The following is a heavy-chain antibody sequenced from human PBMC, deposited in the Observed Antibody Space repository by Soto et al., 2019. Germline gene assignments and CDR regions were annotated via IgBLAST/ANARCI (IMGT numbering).Heavy chain of an antibody. D-gene: IGHD3-22*01. V-gene: IGHV3-30*18. J-gene: IGHJ6*02. CDR3: EKGRYYDLDGMDV. Sequence: QVQLVESGGGVVQPGRSLRLSCAASGFTFSNNGMHWVRQAPGKGLEWVAVISYDGSNKYYADSVKGRFTISRDNSKNTLFLQMNSLRSEDTAVFYWEKGRYYDLDGMDVWGQGTTVTVSS. CDR2: ISYDGSNK. CDR1: GFTFSNNG.